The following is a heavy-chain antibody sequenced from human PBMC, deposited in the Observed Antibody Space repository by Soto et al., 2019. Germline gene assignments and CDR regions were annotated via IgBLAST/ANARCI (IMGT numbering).Heavy chain of an antibody. CDR3: ARFRHYDYVWGSYRGTRYYYGMDV. CDR1: GGSFSGYY. Sequence: SETLSLTCAVYGGSFSGYYWSWIRQPPGKGLEWIGEINHSGSTNYNPSLKSRVTISVDTSKNQFSLKLSSVTAADTAVYYCARFRHYDYVWGSYRGTRYYYGMDVWGQGTTVTVS. CDR2: INHSGST. D-gene: IGHD3-16*02. V-gene: IGHV4-34*01. J-gene: IGHJ6*02.